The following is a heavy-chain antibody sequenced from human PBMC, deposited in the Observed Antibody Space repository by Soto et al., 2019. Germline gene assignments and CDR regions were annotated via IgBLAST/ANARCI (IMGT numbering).Heavy chain of an antibody. V-gene: IGHV1-2*04. CDR3: AREWSHPGYYYYMDV. Sequence: QVQLVQSGAEVKKPGASVKVSCKASGYTFTGHYMHWVRQAPGQGLEWMGWINPNSGGTNYAQKFQGWVTMTRDKSISTAYMELSRLRSDDTAVYYCAREWSHPGYYYYMDVWGKGTTVTVSS. CDR2: INPNSGGT. J-gene: IGHJ6*03. D-gene: IGHD2-8*01. CDR1: GYTFTGHY.